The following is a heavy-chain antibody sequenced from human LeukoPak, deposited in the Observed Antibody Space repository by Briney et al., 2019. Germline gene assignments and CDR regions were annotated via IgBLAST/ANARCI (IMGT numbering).Heavy chain of an antibody. J-gene: IGHJ4*02. V-gene: IGHV4-39*01. D-gene: IGHD6-13*01. CDR3: ARQRIAAVRYYFDY. CDR1: GGSISSSRYY. CDR2: IYYSGST. Sequence: SETLSLTCTVSGGSISSSRYYWGWIRQPPGKGLEWIGTIYYSGSTYYNPSLKSRVTISVDTSKNQFSLKLSSVTAADTAVYYCARQRIAAVRYYFDYWGQGTLVTVSS.